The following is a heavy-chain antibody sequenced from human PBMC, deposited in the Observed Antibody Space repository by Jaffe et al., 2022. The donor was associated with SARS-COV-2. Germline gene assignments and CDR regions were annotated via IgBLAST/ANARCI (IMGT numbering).Heavy chain of an antibody. Sequence: EVQLVESGGDLVQPGGSLRLSCAVSGLGFRTSWMHWVRQAPGKGLVWVSRINRDGISTSYADSVEGRFTISRDNAKNTLYLQMNSLRVEDTAVYYCVTGGRSGSAPSFDSWGQGVLVTVSS. J-gene: IGHJ4*02. CDR3: VTGGRSGSAPSFDS. CDR1: GLGFRTSW. CDR2: INRDGIST. V-gene: IGHV3-74*03. D-gene: IGHD1-26*01.